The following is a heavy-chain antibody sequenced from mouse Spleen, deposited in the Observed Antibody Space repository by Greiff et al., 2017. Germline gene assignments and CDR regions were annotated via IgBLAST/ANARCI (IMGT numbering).Heavy chain of an antibody. CDR2: IWGGGST. Sequence: VQGVESGGGLVQPGGSLKLSCAASGFTFSSYTMSWVRQTPEKRLEWLGVIWGGGSTNYNSALKSRLSISKDNSKSQVFLKMNSLQTDDTAMYYCAIYDGYPFAYWGQGTLVTVSA. J-gene: IGHJ3*01. D-gene: IGHD2-3*01. CDR1: GFTFSSYT. CDR3: AIYDGYPFAY. V-gene: IGHV2-6*01.